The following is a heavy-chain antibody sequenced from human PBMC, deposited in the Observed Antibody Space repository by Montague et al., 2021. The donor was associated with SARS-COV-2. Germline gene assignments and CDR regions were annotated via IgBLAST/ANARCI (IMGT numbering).Heavy chain of an antibody. V-gene: IGHV4-39*01. CDR2: IYYSGST. CDR1: GGSISSSSYY. CDR3: ARLVETYYYYYGMDV. D-gene: IGHD4-23*01. Sequence: SETLSLTCTVSGGSISSSSYYWGWIRQPPGKGLEWIGSIYYSGSTYYNPSLKSRVTISVDTSKNQSSLKLSSATAADTAVYYCARLVETYYYYYGMDVWGQGTTVTVSS. J-gene: IGHJ6*02.